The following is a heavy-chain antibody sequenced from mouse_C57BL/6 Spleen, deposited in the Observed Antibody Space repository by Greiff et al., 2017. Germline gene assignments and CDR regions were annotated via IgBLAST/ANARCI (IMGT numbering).Heavy chain of an antibody. J-gene: IGHJ1*03. V-gene: IGHV1-64*01. CDR3: ARETSIYDVYDWYFDV. D-gene: IGHD2-3*01. Sequence: VKLQQPGAELVKPGASVKLSCKASGYTFTSYWMHWVKQRPGQGLEWIGMIHPNSGSTNYNEKFKSKATLTVDKSSSTAYMQLSSLTAEDSAVYYCARETSIYDVYDWYFDVWGTGTTVTVSS. CDR2: IHPNSGST. CDR1: GYTFTSYW.